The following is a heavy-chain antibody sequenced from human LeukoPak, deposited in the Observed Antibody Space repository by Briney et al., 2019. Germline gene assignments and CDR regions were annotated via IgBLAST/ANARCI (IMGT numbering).Heavy chain of an antibody. CDR1: GGSISSSSYY. D-gene: IGHD3-22*01. CDR3: ARDPYDSSGFDY. J-gene: IGHJ4*02. V-gene: IGHV4-30-4*08. Sequence: SETLSLTCTVSGGSISSSSYYWSWIRQPPGKGLEWIGYIYYSGSTCYNPSLKSRVTISVDTSKNQFSLKLSSVTAADTAVYYCARDPYDSSGFDYWGQGTLVTVSS. CDR2: IYYSGST.